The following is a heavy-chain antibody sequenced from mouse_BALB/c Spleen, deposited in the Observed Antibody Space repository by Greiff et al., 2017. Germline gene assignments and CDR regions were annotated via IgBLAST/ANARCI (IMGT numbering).Heavy chain of an antibody. CDR1: GYTFTDYA. CDR2: ISTYYGNT. Sequence: QVQLKESGPELVRPGVSVKISCKGSGYTFTDYAMHWVKQSHAKSLEWIGVISTYYGNTNYNQKFKGKATMTVDKSSSTAYMELARLTSEDSAIYYCARGGKYDYYFDYWGQGTTLTVSS. D-gene: IGHD2-4*01. CDR3: ARGGKYDYYFDY. V-gene: IGHV1-67*01. J-gene: IGHJ2*01.